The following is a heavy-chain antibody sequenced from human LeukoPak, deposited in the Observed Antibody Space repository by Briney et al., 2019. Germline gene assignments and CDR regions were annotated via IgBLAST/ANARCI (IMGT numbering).Heavy chain of an antibody. CDR1: GFTFSSYT. D-gene: IGHD4-17*01. J-gene: IGHJ4*02. CDR2: IKSNGGSI. V-gene: IGHV3-64*04. CDR3: ATYPPGAFDY. Sequence: GGSLRLSCSASGFTFSSYTMHWVRQAPGKGLEYVSGIKSNGGSIYYADSVKGRFTISRDNSKNTLHLQMNSLRAEDTAVYYCATYPPGAFDYWGQGTLVTVSS.